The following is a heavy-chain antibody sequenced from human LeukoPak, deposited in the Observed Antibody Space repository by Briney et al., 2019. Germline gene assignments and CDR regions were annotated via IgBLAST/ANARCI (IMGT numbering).Heavy chain of an antibody. V-gene: IGHV1-8*03. CDR2: MNPNSGNT. CDR1: LYTFTSYD. Sequence: ASVHVSCQPSLYTFTSYDINWVRQPTGQGLEWMEWMNPNSGNTGYAQKFQGRVTITRNTSKLTAYMELSSVRSEDTGVYYYARGATVTRAFDIWGQGTMVTVSS. D-gene: IGHD4-17*01. CDR3: ARGATVTRAFDI. J-gene: IGHJ3*02.